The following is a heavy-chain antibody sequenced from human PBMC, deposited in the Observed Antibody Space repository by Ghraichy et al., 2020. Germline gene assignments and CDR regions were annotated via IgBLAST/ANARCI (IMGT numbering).Heavy chain of an antibody. CDR1: GGSISSYY. CDR3: ARVGEHYYGPGSYSPFDY. J-gene: IGHJ4*02. CDR2: IYYSGRT. Sequence: SETLSLTCTVSGGSISSYYWSWIRQPPGKGLEWIGYIYYSGRTNYSPSLKSRVSISVDMSKNQFSLNLSSVTAADTAVYYCARVGEHYYGPGSYSPFDYWGQGTLVTVSS. D-gene: IGHD3-10*01. V-gene: IGHV4-59*01.